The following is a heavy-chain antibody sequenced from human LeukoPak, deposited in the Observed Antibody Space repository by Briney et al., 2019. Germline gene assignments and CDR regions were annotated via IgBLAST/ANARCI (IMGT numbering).Heavy chain of an antibody. CDR1: GYTFTSYD. CDR3: ARGPKPCDYDFWSGYSKCDF. V-gene: IGHV1-8*03. Sequence: GASVKVSCKASGYTFTSYDINWVRQATGQGLEWMGWLNPNSGNTGYAQKFQGRVTITRNTSISTAYMELSSLRSEDQAVYYCARGPKPCDYDFWSGYSKCDFWRRGTLVSVST. CDR2: LNPNSGNT. D-gene: IGHD3-3*01. J-gene: IGHJ4*02.